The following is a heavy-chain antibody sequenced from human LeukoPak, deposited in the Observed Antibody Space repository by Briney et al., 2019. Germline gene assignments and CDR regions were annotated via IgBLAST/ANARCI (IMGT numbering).Heavy chain of an antibody. V-gene: IGHV4-59*12. CDR3: ARGTMIVVVDYFDY. CDR1: GGSISSYY. CDR2: IYYSGST. D-gene: IGHD3-22*01. Sequence: SETLSLTCTVSGGSISSYYWSWIRQPPRKGLEWIRYIYYSGSTNYSPSLKSRVTISVDTSKNQFSLKLGSVTAADTAVYYCARGTMIVVVDYFDYWGQGTLVTVSS. J-gene: IGHJ4*02.